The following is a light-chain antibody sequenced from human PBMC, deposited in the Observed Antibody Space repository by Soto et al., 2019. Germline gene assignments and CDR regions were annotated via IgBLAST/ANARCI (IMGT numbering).Light chain of an antibody. J-gene: IGKJ3*01. CDR1: QTISSAY. V-gene: IGKV3-20*01. CDR3: QHYGSSLPIT. Sequence: EIVLTQSPGTLSLSPGKRATLSCRATQTISSAYLAWYQQRPGQAPRLLIYGASTRATGIPDRFRGRGSGTDFALTISRLEPEDFAVYYCQHYGSSLPITFGPGTKVDIK. CDR2: GAS.